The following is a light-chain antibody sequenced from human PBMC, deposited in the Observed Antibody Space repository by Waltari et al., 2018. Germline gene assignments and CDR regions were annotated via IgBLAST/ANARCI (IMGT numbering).Light chain of an antibody. CDR3: QHYSTYSKA. CDR2: KLS. Sequence: DVWMTQSPSTLSASVGERVTITCRASQSINKCVAWYQHKTGTAPKHLIYKLSSLESGVPSMFSGSGSVTDFTLTISCLQTDDFATYYCQHYSTYSKAFGQGTKL. CDR1: QSINKC. J-gene: IGKJ2*01. V-gene: IGKV1-5*03.